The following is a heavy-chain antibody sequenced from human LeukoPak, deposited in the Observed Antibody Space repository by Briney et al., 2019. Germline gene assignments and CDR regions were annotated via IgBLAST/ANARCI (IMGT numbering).Heavy chain of an antibody. CDR3: ARGAPTGDDGGYYFDF. J-gene: IGHJ4*02. Sequence: GGSLRLSCTASRFTFSSYSMNWVRQAPGKGLEWVSYISGGSTTIYFADSVKGRFTISRDNAKNSLYLQMNSLRAEDTAVYYCARGAPTGDDGGYYFDFWGQGTLVTVSS. V-gene: IGHV3-48*01. D-gene: IGHD3-16*01. CDR1: RFTFSSYS. CDR2: ISGGSTTI.